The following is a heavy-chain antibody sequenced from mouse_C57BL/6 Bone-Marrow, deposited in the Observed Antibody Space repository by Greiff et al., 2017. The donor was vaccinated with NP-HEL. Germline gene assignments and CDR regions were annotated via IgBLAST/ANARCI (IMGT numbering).Heavy chain of an antibody. J-gene: IGHJ4*01. V-gene: IGHV2-2*01. CDR3: ATYDGYDYYAMDY. D-gene: IGHD2-3*01. CDR1: GFSLTSYG. CDR2: IWSGGST. Sequence: VHLVESGPGLVQPSQSLSITCTVSGFSLTSYGVHWVRQSPGKGLEWLGVIWSGGSTDYNAALISRLSISKDNSKSQVFFKMNSLQADDTAIYYCATYDGYDYYAMDYWGQGTSVTVSS.